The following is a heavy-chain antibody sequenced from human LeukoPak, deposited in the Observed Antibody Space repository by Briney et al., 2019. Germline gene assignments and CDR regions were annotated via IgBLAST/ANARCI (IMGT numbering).Heavy chain of an antibody. D-gene: IGHD5-24*01. V-gene: IGHV4-4*07. CDR3: TRGQDGYDDY. CDR1: GGSISGYY. Sequence: SETLSLTCRVPGGSISGYYWNWIRQPAGKGLEWIGRIYVSESTNYNPSLKSRVTMSVDTSKNQFSLKMSSVTAADTAVYYCTRGQDGYDDYWGQGTLVTVST. J-gene: IGHJ4*02. CDR2: IYVSEST.